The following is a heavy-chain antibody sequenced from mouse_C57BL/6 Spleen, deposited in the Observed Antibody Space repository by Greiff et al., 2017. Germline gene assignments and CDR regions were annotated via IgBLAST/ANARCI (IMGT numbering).Heavy chain of an antibody. Sequence: VQLQESGAELVRPGASVTLSCKASGYTFTDYEMHWVKQTPVHGLEWIGAIDPETGGTAYNQKFKGKAILTADRSSSTAYMELRSLTSEDSAVYYCTRIRTDYWGQGTTLTVSS. CDR1: GYTFTDYE. CDR3: TRIRTDY. V-gene: IGHV1-15*01. J-gene: IGHJ2*01. CDR2: IDPETGGT.